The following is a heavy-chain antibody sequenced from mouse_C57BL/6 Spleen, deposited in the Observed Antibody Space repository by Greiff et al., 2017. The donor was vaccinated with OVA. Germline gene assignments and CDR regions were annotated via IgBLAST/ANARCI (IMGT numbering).Heavy chain of an antibody. V-gene: IGHV1-39*01. Sequence: LVESGPELVKPGASVKISCKASGYSFTDYNMNWVKQSNGKSLEWIGVINPNYGTTSYNQKFKGKATLTVDQSSSTAYMQLNSLTSEDSAVYYCARRNLGTGTSGYWYFDVWGTGTTVTVSS. J-gene: IGHJ1*03. CDR2: INPNYGTT. CDR1: GYSFTDYN. D-gene: IGHD4-1*01. CDR3: ARRNLGTGTSGYWYFDV.